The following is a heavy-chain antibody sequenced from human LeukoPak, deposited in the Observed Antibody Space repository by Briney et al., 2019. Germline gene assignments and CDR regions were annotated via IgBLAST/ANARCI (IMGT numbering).Heavy chain of an antibody. CDR2: ISYDGSNK. D-gene: IGHD6-19*01. Sequence: GGSLTFSCAASGFTFSSYGMHWVRQAPGKGLEWVSVISYDGSNKYYADSVKGRFTISRDNYKNTLYLQMNRLRAEDTAVYYCAKDSSPRSGWWHFDYWGQGALVTVSS. V-gene: IGHV3-30*18. J-gene: IGHJ4*02. CDR1: GFTFSSYG. CDR3: AKDSSPRSGWWHFDY.